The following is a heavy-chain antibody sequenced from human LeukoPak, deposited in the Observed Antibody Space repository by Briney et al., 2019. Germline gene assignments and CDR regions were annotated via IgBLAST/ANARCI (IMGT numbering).Heavy chain of an antibody. CDR3: AKTAGYYYDSSGYGYFDY. J-gene: IGHJ4*02. CDR1: GFTFSSYG. CDR2: ISYDGSNK. D-gene: IGHD3-22*01. V-gene: IGHV3-30*18. Sequence: PGRSLRLSCVASGFTFSSYGMHWVRQAPGKGREGVAVISYDGSNKYYTDSVKGRFTISRDSSKNTLYLQMNSLRAEDTAVYYCAKTAGYYYDSSGYGYFDYWGQGPLVTVSS.